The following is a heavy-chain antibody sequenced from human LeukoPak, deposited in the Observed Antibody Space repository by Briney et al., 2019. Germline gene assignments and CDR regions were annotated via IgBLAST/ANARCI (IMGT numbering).Heavy chain of an antibody. D-gene: IGHD6-6*01. V-gene: IGHV3-33*01. Sequence: GGSLRLSCAASGFTFSSYGMHWVRQAPGKGLEWVAVIWYDGSNKYYADSVKGRFTISRDNSKNTLYLQMNSLRAEDTAVYYCARGWWYSSSSGEKDLDYWGQGTLVTVSS. CDR1: GFTFSSYG. CDR2: IWYDGSNK. CDR3: ARGWWYSSSSGEKDLDY. J-gene: IGHJ4*02.